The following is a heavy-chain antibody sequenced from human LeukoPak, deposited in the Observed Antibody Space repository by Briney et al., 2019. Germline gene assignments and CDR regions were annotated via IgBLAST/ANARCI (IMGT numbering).Heavy chain of an antibody. J-gene: IGHJ4*02. Sequence: PSQTLSLTCAVSGGSISSGGYSWSWIRQPPGKGLEWIGYIYHSGSTYYNPSLKSRVTISVDRSKNQLSLKLSSVTAADTAVYYCARSRYYYGSGSSPSLFDYWGQGTLVTVSS. CDR1: GGSISSGGYS. CDR3: ARSRYYYGSGSSPSLFDY. D-gene: IGHD3-10*01. V-gene: IGHV4-30-2*01. CDR2: IYHSGST.